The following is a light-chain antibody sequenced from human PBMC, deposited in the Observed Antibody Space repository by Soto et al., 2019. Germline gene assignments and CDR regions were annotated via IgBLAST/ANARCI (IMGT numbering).Light chain of an antibody. Sequence: EIVFTQSPGTLSLSPGERATLSCRASQSVSSNYLAWYQQKPGQAPRPLIYGASSRATGIPDRFSGSGAGTDFTLTIIRLESEDFAVYYCQQYGSSPWTFGQGTKVDIK. CDR3: QQYGSSPWT. CDR2: GAS. J-gene: IGKJ1*01. CDR1: QSVSSNY. V-gene: IGKV3-20*01.